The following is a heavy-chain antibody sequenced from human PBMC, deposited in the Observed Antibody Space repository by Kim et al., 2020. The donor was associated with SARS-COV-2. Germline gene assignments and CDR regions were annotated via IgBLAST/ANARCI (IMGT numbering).Heavy chain of an antibody. CDR3: AAAAPPYYFDY. J-gene: IGHJ4*02. D-gene: IGHD6-13*01. CDR1: GGSFSGYY. V-gene: IGHV4-34*01. Sequence: SETLSLTCAVYGGSFSGYYWSWIRQPPGKGLEWIGEINHSGSTNYNPSLKSRVTISVDTSKNQFSLKLSSVTAADTAVYYCAAAAPPYYFDYWGQGTLVTVSS. CDR2: INHSGST.